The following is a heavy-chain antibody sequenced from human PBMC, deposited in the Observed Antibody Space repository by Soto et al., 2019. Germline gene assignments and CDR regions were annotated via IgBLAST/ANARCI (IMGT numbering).Heavy chain of an antibody. V-gene: IGHV3-15*01. J-gene: IGHJ4*02. D-gene: IGHD3-22*01. CDR3: ARVAYYYDSSGYFY. CDR1: GFTFSNAW. Sequence: PGGSLRLSCAASGFTFSNAWVTWVRQPPGKGLEWVGRIKSKTDGGTTDYVAPVKGRFTISRDDSTNTLYLQMNSLKTEDTAVYYCARVAYYYDSSGYFYWGQGTLVTVSS. CDR2: IKSKTDGGTT.